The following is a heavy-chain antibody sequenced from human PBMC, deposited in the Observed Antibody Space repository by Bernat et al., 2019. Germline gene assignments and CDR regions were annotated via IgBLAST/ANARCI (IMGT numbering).Heavy chain of an antibody. CDR1: GFTFSSYA. J-gene: IGHJ4*02. D-gene: IGHD2/OR15-2a*01. Sequence: EVQLLESGGGLVQPGGSLGLSCAASGFTFSSYAMSWVRQAPGKGLEWVSAISGSGGSTYNADSVKGRFTISGDNSKNTLYLQMNSLRAEDTAVYYCAKDPGWSPGTTLGYWGQGTLVTVSS. CDR3: AKDPGWSPGTTLGY. V-gene: IGHV3-23*01. CDR2: ISGSGGST.